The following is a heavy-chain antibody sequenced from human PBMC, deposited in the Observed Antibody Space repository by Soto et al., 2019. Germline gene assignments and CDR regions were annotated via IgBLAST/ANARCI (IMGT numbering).Heavy chain of an antibody. J-gene: IGHJ3*02. Sequence: PGGSLRLSCAASGFTFDDYAMHWVRPAPGKGLEWVSGISWNSGSIGYADSVKGRFTISRDNAKNSLYLQMNSLRAEDTALYYCAVRRDFCSGYYKAGRAFDICGQETMVTVPS. CDR1: GFTFDDYA. D-gene: IGHD3-3*01. V-gene: IGHV3-9*01. CDR2: ISWNSGSI. CDR3: AVRRDFCSGYYKAGRAFDI.